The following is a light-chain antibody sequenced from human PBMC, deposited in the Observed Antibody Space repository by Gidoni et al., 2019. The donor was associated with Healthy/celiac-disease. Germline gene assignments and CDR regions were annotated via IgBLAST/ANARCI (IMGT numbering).Light chain of an antibody. CDR3: QVWDRSSDHPV. V-gene: IGLV3-21*04. CDR1: NIGSKS. Sequence: SYVLTQPPSVSVAPGKTARITCGGNNIGSKSVHWYQQKPGQAPVLVIYYDSDRPSGIPERFSGSNSGNTATLTISRVEAGDEADYYCQVWDRSSDHPVFGGGTKLTV. CDR2: YDS. J-gene: IGLJ3*02.